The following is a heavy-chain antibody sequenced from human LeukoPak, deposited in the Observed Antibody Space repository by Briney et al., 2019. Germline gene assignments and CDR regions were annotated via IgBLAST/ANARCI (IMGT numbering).Heavy chain of an antibody. Sequence: PGGSLTLSCAASGFTFEIFSLHWVRRAPGKGLEWVAVISHHGGKIHYADSVQGRFTVSRDNSRNTLYLQMTRLTTEDAAVYYCAKAGVPNNDYGYDQHYFHYWGQGTRVTVSS. CDR2: ISHHGGKI. V-gene: IGHV3-30*01. J-gene: IGHJ4*02. CDR1: GFTFEIFS. D-gene: IGHD4-17*01. CDR3: AKAGVPNNDYGYDQHYFHY.